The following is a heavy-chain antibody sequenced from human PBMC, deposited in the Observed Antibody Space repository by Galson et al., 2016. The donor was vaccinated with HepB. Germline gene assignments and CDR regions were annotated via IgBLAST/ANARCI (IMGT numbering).Heavy chain of an antibody. J-gene: IGHJ2*01. CDR2: IIPIFGTA. D-gene: IGHD7-27*01. CDR1: GGTFSSYA. CDR3: ARNTGDHWYFDL. V-gene: IGHV1-69*13. Sequence: SVKVSCKASGGTFSSYAISWVRQAPRQGLEWMGGIIPIFGTANYAQKFQGRVTITADESTSTAYMEVTSLRSEDTAVYYCARNTGDHWYFDLWGRGTLVTVSS.